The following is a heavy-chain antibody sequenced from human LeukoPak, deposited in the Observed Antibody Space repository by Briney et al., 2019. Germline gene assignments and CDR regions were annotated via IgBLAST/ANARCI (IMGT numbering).Heavy chain of an antibody. Sequence: PGGSLRLSCAASGFTFSSYGMSWVRQAPGKGLEWVSAISGSGGSTYYADSVKGRFTISRDNSKNTLYLQMNSLRAEDTAVYYCAKDKGGFDWLLDVDPYFDYWGQGTLVTVSS. V-gene: IGHV3-23*01. J-gene: IGHJ4*02. CDR2: ISGSGGST. CDR1: GFTFSSYG. CDR3: AKDKGGFDWLLDVDPYFDY. D-gene: IGHD3-9*01.